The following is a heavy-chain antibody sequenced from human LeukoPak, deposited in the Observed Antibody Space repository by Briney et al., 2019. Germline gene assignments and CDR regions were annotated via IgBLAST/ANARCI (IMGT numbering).Heavy chain of an antibody. Sequence: SGTLSLTCGVSGGSISGTNWWSRVRQPPGQGLEWIEEISLAGQTNYNPSLNGRVTMSLDKSSNQLSLHLTSVTAADTATYFCSRESGPFCPFGHWGQGTLVAVTS. V-gene: IGHV4-4*02. CDR2: ISLAGQT. J-gene: IGHJ4*02. CDR1: GGSISGTNW. CDR3: SRESGPFCPFGH. D-gene: IGHD1-26*01.